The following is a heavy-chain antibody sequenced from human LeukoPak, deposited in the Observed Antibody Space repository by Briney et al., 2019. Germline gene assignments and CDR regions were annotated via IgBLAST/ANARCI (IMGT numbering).Heavy chain of an antibody. J-gene: IGHJ4*02. D-gene: IGHD6-6*01. CDR1: GFTFNSYS. CDR3: ARSVIEQLYNY. Sequence: GGSLRLSCAASGFTFNSYSMSWFRQAPGKGLEWVSSISSSSRFIYYADSVKGRFTISRDNAKNSLYLQMTSLRAADTAVYYCARSVIEQLYNYWGQGTLVTVSS. V-gene: IGHV3-21*01. CDR2: ISSSSRFI.